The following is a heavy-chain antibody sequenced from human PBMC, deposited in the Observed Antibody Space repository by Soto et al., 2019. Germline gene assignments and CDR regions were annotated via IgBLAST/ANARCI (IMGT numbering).Heavy chain of an antibody. J-gene: IGHJ5*02. CDR1: GFIFDDYA. D-gene: IGHD3-10*02. Sequence: EVQLVESGGGLVQPGRSLRLSCAASGFIFDDYAIHWVRRAPGKGLEWVSGISWNGADVGYADSVKGRFTISRDNAKNPAYMQMDSLRAEDTAIYYCAILPLYVSRFASWGQGTLGTVSS. V-gene: IGHV3-9*01. CDR2: ISWNGADV. CDR3: AILPLYVSRFAS.